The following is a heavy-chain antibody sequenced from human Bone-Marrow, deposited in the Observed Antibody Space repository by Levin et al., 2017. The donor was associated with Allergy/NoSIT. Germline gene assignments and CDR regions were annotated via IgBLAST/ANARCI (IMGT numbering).Heavy chain of an antibody. V-gene: IGHV1-2*06. CDR3: ARDQGLYCSGGSCYSPDFSWYFDL. CDR1: GYTFTGYY. D-gene: IGHD2-15*01. CDR2: INPNSGGT. J-gene: IGHJ2*01. Sequence: GESLKISCKASGYTFTGYYMHWVRQAPGQGLEWMGRINPNSGGTNYAQKFQGRVTMTRDTSISTAYMELSRLRSDDTAVYYCARDQGLYCSGGSCYSPDFSWYFDLWGRGTLVTVSS.